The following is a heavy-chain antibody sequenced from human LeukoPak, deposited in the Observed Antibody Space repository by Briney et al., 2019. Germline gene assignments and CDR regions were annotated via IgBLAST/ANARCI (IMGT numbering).Heavy chain of an antibody. D-gene: IGHD6-13*01. Sequence: GGSLRLSCAASGFTFSSYGMSWVRQAPGKGLEWVSAISGSGGSKYYADSVKGRFTISRDNSKNKLYLQMNSLRAEDTAVYYCAKGYYPDAAAGTAEFDYWGQGTLVTVSS. CDR2: ISGSGGSK. J-gene: IGHJ4*02. CDR1: GFTFSSYG. V-gene: IGHV3-23*01. CDR3: AKGYYPDAAAGTAEFDY.